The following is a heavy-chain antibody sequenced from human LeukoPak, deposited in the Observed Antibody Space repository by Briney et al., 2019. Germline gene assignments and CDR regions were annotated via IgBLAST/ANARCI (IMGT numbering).Heavy chain of an antibody. D-gene: IGHD4-17*01. J-gene: IGHJ4*02. CDR2: ISAYNGNT. Sequence: GASLKVSCKASGYTFTSYGISCVCQAPGQGVWWVGWISAYNGNTNYAQKLQDRVTMTPDTSTSTAYMELRSLSSDDTAVYYCARGNYGDYVGDYWGQGTLVTVSS. CDR3: ARGNYGDYVGDY. V-gene: IGHV1-18*01. CDR1: GYTFTSYG.